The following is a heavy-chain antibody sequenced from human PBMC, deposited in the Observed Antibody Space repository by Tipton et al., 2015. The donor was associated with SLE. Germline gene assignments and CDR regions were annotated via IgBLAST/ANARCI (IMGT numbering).Heavy chain of an antibody. V-gene: IGHV1-69*01. CDR3: AHSSYYYDSSGYFPYYFDY. J-gene: IGHJ4*02. CDR1: GGTFSSYA. D-gene: IGHD3-22*01. Sequence: QVQLVQSGAEVKKPGSSVKVSCKASGGTFSSYAISWVRQAPGQELEWMGGIIPIFGTANYAQKFQGRVTITTDESTSTAYMELSSLRSEDTAVYYCAHSSYYYDSSGYFPYYFDYWGQGTLVTVSS. CDR2: IIPIFGTA.